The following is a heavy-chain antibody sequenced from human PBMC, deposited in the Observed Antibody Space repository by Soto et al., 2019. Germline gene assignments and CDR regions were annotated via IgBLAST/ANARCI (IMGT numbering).Heavy chain of an antibody. CDR1: GGSFSGYY. V-gene: IGHV4-34*01. CDR3: AIGIFGVVTKNDAFDI. CDR2: INHSGST. J-gene: IGHJ3*02. D-gene: IGHD3-3*01. Sequence: QVQLQQWGAGLLKPSETLSLTCAVYGGSFSGYYWSWIRQPPGKGLEWIGEINHSGSTNYNPSLKSRVTISLDTSKHQFSLKLSSVTAADPAVYYCAIGIFGVVTKNDAFDIWGQGTMVTVSS.